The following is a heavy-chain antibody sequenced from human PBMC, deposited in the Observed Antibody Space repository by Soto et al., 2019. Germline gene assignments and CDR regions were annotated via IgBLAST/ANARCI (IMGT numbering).Heavy chain of an antibody. D-gene: IGHD4-17*01. CDR2: IYSAGTT. J-gene: IGHJ3*02. CDR1: GFTVSSNY. Sequence: GGSLRLSCAASGFTVSSNYMNWVRQAPGKGLEWVSVIYSAGTTYYADSVEGRFTISRHTCKNTLYLQMTSLRTEDTAVYYCATGAVTTSGAFDIWGQGTMVTVSS. V-gene: IGHV3-53*04. CDR3: ATGAVTTSGAFDI.